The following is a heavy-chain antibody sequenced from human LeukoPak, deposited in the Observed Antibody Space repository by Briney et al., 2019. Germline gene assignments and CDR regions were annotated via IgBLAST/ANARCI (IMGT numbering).Heavy chain of an antibody. J-gene: IGHJ4*02. CDR3: ARAPITSPFYFDY. CDR2: INWNGGST. Sequence: GGSLRLSCTASGFAFDDHGMSWVRQVPGKGLEWVSGINWNGGSTGYADPLRGRFTISRDNAKNSLYLQMDSLRAEDTALYYCARAPITSPFYFDYWGQGTLVTVSS. V-gene: IGHV3-20*04. D-gene: IGHD2-2*01. CDR1: GFAFDDHG.